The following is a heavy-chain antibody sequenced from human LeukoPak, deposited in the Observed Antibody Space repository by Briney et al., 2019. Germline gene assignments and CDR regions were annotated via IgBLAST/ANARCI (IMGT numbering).Heavy chain of an antibody. CDR2: ISSLSTSI. J-gene: IGHJ4*02. CDR1: GFTFSGYY. Sequence: GGSLRLSCPASGFTFSGYYMSWIRQAPGKGLEWVSYISSLSTSIYYTDSVKGRFTISRDNAKNSLYLQMNNLRAEDTAVYYCGRDKEDWGQGTLVTVSS. V-gene: IGHV3-11*04. CDR3: GRDKED.